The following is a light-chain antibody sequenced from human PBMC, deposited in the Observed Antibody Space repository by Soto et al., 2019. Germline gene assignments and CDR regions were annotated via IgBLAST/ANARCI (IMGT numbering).Light chain of an antibody. J-gene: IGLJ2*01. CDR1: SSDVGSYNL. CDR3: CSYASSNTVI. Sequence: QSALTQPASVSGSPGQSITISCTGTSSDVGSYNLVSWYQQHPGKAPKLMIYEGSERPSGVSNRFSGSKSGNTASLTISGLQAEDEADYYCCSYASSNTVIFGGGTKLTLL. CDR2: EGS. V-gene: IGLV2-23*01.